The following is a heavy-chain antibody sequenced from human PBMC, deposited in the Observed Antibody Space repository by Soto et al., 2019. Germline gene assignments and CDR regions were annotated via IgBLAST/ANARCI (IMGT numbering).Heavy chain of an antibody. J-gene: IGHJ4*02. CDR1: GYTFTGYY. CDR2: INPNSGGT. D-gene: IGHD2-21*02. CDR3: ARAHCGGDCYSGVDY. V-gene: IGHV1-2*04. Sequence: QVQLVQSGAEVKKPGASVKVSCKASGYTFTGYYMHWVRQAPGQGLEWMGWINPNSGGTNDAQKFQGWVTMTRDTSIITAYMELSRLRSDDTAVYYCARAHCGGDCYSGVDYWGQGTLVTVSS.